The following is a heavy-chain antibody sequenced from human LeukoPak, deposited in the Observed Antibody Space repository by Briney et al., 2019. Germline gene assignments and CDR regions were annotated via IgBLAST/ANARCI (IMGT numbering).Heavy chain of an antibody. CDR2: IKQDGSEK. CDR3: ARTDGMDV. V-gene: IGHV3-7*01. CDR1: GFTFRSYW. Sequence: GGSLRLSCAASGFTFRSYWMSWDRQAPGKGLEWVANIKQDGSEKYYVDSVKGRFTISRDNAKNSLYLQMNSLRDEDTAVYYCARTDGMDVWGQGTTVTVSS. J-gene: IGHJ6*02.